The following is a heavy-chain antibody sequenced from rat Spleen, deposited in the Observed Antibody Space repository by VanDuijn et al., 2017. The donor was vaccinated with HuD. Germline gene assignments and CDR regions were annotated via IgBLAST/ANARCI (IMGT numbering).Heavy chain of an antibody. CDR1: GFTFSDFY. Sequence: EVQLVESDGGLVQPGRSLKLSCAASGFTFSDFYMAWVRQAPTKGLEWVATISSGGGGTYYADSVEGRFTISRDNAKSTLYLQMDSLRSEDTATYYCATPTTEGIGWGQGVMVTVSS. D-gene: IGHD1-11*01. CDR2: ISSGGGGT. V-gene: IGHV5-20*01. CDR3: ATPTTEGIG. J-gene: IGHJ2*01.